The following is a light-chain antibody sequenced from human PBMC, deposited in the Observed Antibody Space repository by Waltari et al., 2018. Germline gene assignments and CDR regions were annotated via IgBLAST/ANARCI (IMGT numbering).Light chain of an antibody. CDR1: SGHLNNA. CDR2: VNSDGSH. CDR3: QTGGHGTWV. Sequence: QLVLTQSPSASASLGASVKPTCTLSSGHLNNAIPWPQQRPEKGPRYLMKVNSDGSHNKGDDIPDRFSGSGSGAERYLSISSLQSEDEADYICQTGGHGTWVFGGGTKLTVL. V-gene: IGLV4-69*01. J-gene: IGLJ3*02.